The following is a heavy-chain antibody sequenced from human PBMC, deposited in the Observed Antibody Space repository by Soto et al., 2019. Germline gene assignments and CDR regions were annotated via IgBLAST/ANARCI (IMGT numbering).Heavy chain of an antibody. Sequence: QVHLVQSGAEVKQPGSSAKFSCKASGGSFRSYGINWVRQAPGQWLELMGGLIPIFGTPNYAQKFQGRGTINGDASTNTGHNDMSSLRSEDTVVYHCTRDRRRGGIHVWGEGTTVTVSS. CDR1: GGSFRSYG. J-gene: IGHJ6*04. CDR3: TRDRRRGGIHV. CDR2: LIPIFGTP. V-gene: IGHV1-69*12.